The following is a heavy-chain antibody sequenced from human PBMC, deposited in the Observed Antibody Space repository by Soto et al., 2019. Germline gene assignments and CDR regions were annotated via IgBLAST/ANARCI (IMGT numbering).Heavy chain of an antibody. D-gene: IGHD1-26*01. CDR2: ISGSGDTT. CDR3: TNRGGSKVGY. Sequence: EVQLLESGGGLVQPGGSLRLSCAASGFPFSTYAMNWVRQAPGKGLEWVSIISGSGDTTTYADSVKGRFTISRDNSKNTLDLQMDSLRAEDTAVYYCTNRGGSKVGYWGQGTLVTVSS. J-gene: IGHJ4*02. CDR1: GFPFSTYA. V-gene: IGHV3-23*01.